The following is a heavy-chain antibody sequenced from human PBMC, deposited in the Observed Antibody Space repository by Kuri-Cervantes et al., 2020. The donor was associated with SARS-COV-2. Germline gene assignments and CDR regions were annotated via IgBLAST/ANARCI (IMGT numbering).Heavy chain of an antibody. V-gene: IGHV4-34*01. CDR2: INHSGST. CDR1: GGSLGGYY. D-gene: IGHD6-13*01. J-gene: IGHJ4*02. Sequence: SETLSHTCAVYGGSLGGYYPGCIRQPPGKGLEWIGEINHSGSTNYNPSLKSRVTISVDTSKHQFSLKLSSVTAADTAVYYCARLVSSEQLVAFDYWGQGTLVTVSS. CDR3: ARLVSSEQLVAFDY.